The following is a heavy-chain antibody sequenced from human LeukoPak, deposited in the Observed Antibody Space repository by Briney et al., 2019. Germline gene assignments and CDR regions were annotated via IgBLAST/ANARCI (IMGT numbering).Heavy chain of an antibody. V-gene: IGHV3-30*18. CDR1: GFTFCSYG. J-gene: IGHJ4*02. CDR3: AKYDYGDYHLGY. D-gene: IGHD4-17*01. Sequence: GGSLRLSCAASGFTFCSYGMHWVRQAPGKGLEWVAVISYDGSNKYYADSVKGRFTISRDNSKNTLYLQMNSLRAEDTAVYYCAKYDYGDYHLGYWGQGTLVTVSS. CDR2: ISYDGSNK.